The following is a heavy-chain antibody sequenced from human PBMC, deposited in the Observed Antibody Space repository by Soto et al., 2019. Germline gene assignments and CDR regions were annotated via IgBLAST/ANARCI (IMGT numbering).Heavy chain of an antibody. V-gene: IGHV3-23*01. Sequence: LRLSCAASGFTFSSYAMSWVRQAPGKGLEWVSAISGSGGSTYYADSVKGRFTISRDNSKNTLYLQMNSLRAEDTAVYYCAKGGDSSGWYASWFDPWGQGTLVTVSS. CDR1: GFTFSSYA. CDR2: ISGSGGST. D-gene: IGHD6-19*01. CDR3: AKGGDSSGWYASWFDP. J-gene: IGHJ5*02.